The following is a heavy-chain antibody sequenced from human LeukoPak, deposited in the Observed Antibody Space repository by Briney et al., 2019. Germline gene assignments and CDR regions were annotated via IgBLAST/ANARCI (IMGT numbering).Heavy chain of an antibody. CDR3: ARDVQGARDTMIVRAFDI. V-gene: IGHV4-30-4*01. J-gene: IGHJ3*02. CDR1: GGSISSGDYY. D-gene: IGHD3-22*01. CDR2: IYYSGST. Sequence: SETLSLTCTVSGGSISSGDYYWSWIRQPPGKGLEWIGYIYYSGSTYYNPSLKSRVTISVDTSKNQLSLKLSSVTAADTAVYYCARDVQGARDTMIVRAFDIWGQGTMVTVSS.